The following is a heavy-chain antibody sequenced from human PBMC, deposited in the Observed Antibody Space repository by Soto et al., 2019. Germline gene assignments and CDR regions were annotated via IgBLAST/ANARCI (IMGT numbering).Heavy chain of an antibody. J-gene: IGHJ5*02. Sequence: SETLSLTCTVSGGSISSSSYYWGWIRQPPGKGLEWIGSIYYSGSTYYNPSLKSRVTISVDTSKNQFSLKLSSVTAADTAVYYCARSLYKALFDPWGQGTLVTVS. CDR2: IYYSGST. D-gene: IGHD3-10*01. V-gene: IGHV4-39*01. CDR3: ARSLYKALFDP. CDR1: GGSISSSSYY.